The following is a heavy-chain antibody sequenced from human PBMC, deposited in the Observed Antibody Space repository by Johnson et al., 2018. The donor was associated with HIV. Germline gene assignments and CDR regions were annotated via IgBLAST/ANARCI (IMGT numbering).Heavy chain of an antibody. D-gene: IGHD3-10*01. CDR2: ISWNSGSI. V-gene: IGHV3-9*03. J-gene: IGHJ3*01. CDR3: ARDASMVLGIGAFDV. Sequence: VHLVESGGGLVQPGRSLRLSCAASGFTFDDYAMHWVRQAPGKGLEWVSGISWNSGSIGYADSVKGRFTISRDNSKNTLYLQMDSLRAEDMAVYYCARDASMVLGIGAFDVWGQGTMVTVSS. CDR1: GFTFDDYA.